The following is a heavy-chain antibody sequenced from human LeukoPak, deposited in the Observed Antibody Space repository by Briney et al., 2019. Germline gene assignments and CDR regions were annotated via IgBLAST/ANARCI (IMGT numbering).Heavy chain of an antibody. D-gene: IGHD3-16*01. J-gene: IGHJ4*02. V-gene: IGHV3-23*01. CDR1: GFTFSSYA. CDR3: ARGTSARGGRYFDY. CDR2: ITKSGDQT. Sequence: PGGSLRLSCAASGFTFSSYAMSWVRQAPGKGLEWVSTITKSGDQTHYADSVKGRFTISRDNSKNTLYLQMNSLRAEDTAVYYCARGTSARGGRYFDYWGQGTLVTVSS.